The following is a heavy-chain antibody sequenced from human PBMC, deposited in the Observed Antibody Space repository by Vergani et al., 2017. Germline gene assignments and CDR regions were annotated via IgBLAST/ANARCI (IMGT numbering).Heavy chain of an antibody. Sequence: QMQLQESGPGLVKASETLSLTCTVSGDSIISRSYYWGWTRQPPGKGLDWIGSIYNSGNGDSSSSLKSRVTISADTSKNQFSLRLTSVTAADTAVYYCASGKYYSDSTSHFRGRYFDVWGRGTLVTVPS. CDR3: ASGKYYSDSTSHFRGRYFDV. J-gene: IGHJ2*01. D-gene: IGHD3-16*01. CDR1: GDSIISRSYY. V-gene: IGHV4-39*01. CDR2: IYNSGNG.